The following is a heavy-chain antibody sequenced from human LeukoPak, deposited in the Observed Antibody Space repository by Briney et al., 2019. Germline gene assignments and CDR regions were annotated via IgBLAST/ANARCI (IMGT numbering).Heavy chain of an antibody. CDR3: ARRAGAYSHPYDY. CDR1: GFTFSTYW. Sequence: GGSLRLSCAASGFTFSTYWMNWVRQAPGKGLEWVAVISYDGSNKYYADSVKGRFTISRDNSKNTLYLQMNSLRAEDTAVYYCARRAGAYSHPYDYWGQGTLVTVSS. CDR2: ISYDGSNK. V-gene: IGHV3-30*03. J-gene: IGHJ4*02. D-gene: IGHD4/OR15-4a*01.